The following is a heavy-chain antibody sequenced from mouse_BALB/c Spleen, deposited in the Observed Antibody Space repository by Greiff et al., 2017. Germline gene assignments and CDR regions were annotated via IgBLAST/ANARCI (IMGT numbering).Heavy chain of an antibody. CDR1: GYTFTSYW. V-gene: IGHV1-7*01. CDR2: INPSTGYT. Sequence: VQVVESGAELAKPGASVKMSCKASGYTFTSYWMHWVKQRPGQGLEWIGYINPSTGYTEYNQKFKGKATLTADKSSSTAYMELRSLTSEDSAVYYCTRTPGTVVAPGWYFDVWGAGTTVTVSS. D-gene: IGHD1-1*01. CDR3: TRTPGTVVAPGWYFDV. J-gene: IGHJ1*01.